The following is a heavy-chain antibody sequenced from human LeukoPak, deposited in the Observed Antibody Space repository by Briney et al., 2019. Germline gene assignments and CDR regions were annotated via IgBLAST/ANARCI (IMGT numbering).Heavy chain of an antibody. V-gene: IGHV3-30*02. CDR1: GFTFSSYG. D-gene: IGHD1-26*01. J-gene: IGHJ4*02. CDR3: AKEYSGSFSPFPSYFDY. CDR2: IRYDGSNK. Sequence: GGSLRLSCAASGFTFSSYGMHWVRQAPGKGLEWVAFIRYDGSNKYYADSVKGRFTISRDNSKNTLYLQMNSLRAEDTAVYYCAKEYSGSFSPFPSYFDYWGQGTLVTVSS.